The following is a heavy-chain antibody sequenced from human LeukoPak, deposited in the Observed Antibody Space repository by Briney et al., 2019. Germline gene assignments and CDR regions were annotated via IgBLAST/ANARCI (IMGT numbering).Heavy chain of an antibody. D-gene: IGHD5-24*01. CDR3: ARGGRDGYKHYFDY. CDR2: IYYSGTT. Sequence: SETLSLTCTVSGGSISSYYWSWIRQPPGKGLERIGYIYYSGTTNYNPSLKSRVTISVDTSKNQFSLKLSSVTAADTAVYYCARGGRDGYKHYFDYWGQGTLVTVSS. V-gene: IGHV4-59*12. J-gene: IGHJ4*02. CDR1: GGSISSYY.